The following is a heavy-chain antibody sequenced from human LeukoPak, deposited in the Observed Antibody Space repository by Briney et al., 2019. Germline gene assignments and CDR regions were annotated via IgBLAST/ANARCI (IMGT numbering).Heavy chain of an antibody. CDR3: ARASGDSVNTAFDV. CDR1: GGSISGSSSY. Sequence: SETLSLTCSVSGGSISGSSSYWGWIRQPPGKGLEWIGSIYYSGSSFDNPALKSRVTISVDTSKNQFSLRLSSVTAADTAVYYCARASGDSVNTAFDVWGQGTMVTVSS. V-gene: IGHV4-39*07. CDR2: IYYSGSS. D-gene: IGHD4-17*01. J-gene: IGHJ3*01.